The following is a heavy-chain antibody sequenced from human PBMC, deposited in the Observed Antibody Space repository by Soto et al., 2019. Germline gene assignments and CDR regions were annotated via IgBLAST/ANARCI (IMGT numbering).Heavy chain of an antibody. CDR1: GFTSNDYA. CDR2: IYYNSDRI. CDR3: VKDVLPGGADY. Sequence: EVKLVESGGGLVQPGRSLRLSCAASGFTSNDYAMHWVRQAPGKGLEWVSGIYYNSDRIDYGDYVKGRFATSRDNAKNPLYLKMKSLCPEDTAVYYCVKDVLPGGADYWGPGTLVTVSS. J-gene: IGHJ4*02. V-gene: IGHV3-9*02. D-gene: IGHD2-15*01.